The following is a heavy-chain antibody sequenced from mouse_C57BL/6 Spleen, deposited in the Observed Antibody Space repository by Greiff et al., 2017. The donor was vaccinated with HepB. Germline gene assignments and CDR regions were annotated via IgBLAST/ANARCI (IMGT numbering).Heavy chain of an antibody. D-gene: IGHD3-2*02. Sequence: VKLMESGAELVKPGASVKLSCKASGYTFTSYWMHWVKQRPGQGLEWIGMIHPNSGSTNYNEKFKSKATLTVDKSSSTAYMQLSSLTSEDSAVYYCASLTAQATWFAYWGQGTLVTVSA. CDR1: GYTFTSYW. CDR3: ASLTAQATWFAY. CDR2: IHPNSGST. J-gene: IGHJ3*01. V-gene: IGHV1-64*01.